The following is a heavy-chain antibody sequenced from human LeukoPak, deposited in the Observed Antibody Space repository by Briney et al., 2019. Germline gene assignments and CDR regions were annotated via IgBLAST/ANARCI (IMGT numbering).Heavy chain of an antibody. D-gene: IGHD5-24*01. J-gene: IGHJ3*02. CDR2: INPNSGGT. V-gene: IGHV1-2*02. CDR1: GYTFTGYY. CDR3: ARVVAWLQFSGSAFDM. Sequence: GASVKASCKASGYTFTGYYMQWVRQAPGQGLEWMGWINPNSGGTNYAQKFQGRITMTRDTSISTAYMELNRLTSDDTAVFYCARVVAWLQFSGSAFDMWGQGTMVTVSS.